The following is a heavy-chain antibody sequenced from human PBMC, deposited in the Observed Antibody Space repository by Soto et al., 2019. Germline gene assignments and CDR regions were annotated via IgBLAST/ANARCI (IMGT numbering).Heavy chain of an antibody. CDR2: IYYSGRT. D-gene: IGHD2-21*02. V-gene: IGHV4-39*01. CDR3: ARQRTTVVTQAYFDH. J-gene: IGHJ4*02. Sequence: SETLSLTCIVSGESISSSSYYWGWIRQPPGKGLEWIGSIYYSGRTYYNPSFKSRVAISIDTSKNQFSLKLSSVTATDTAVYYCARQRTTVVTQAYFDHWGQGALVTVSS. CDR1: GESISSSSYY.